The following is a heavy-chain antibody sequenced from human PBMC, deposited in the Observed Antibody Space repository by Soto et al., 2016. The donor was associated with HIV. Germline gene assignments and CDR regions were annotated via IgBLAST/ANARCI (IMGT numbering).Heavy chain of an antibody. J-gene: IGHJ5*02. CDR1: GYTFSNYD. CDR3: ARGTYYGSGSRLFDP. V-gene: IGHV1-8*03. CDR2: MNPNSANT. D-gene: IGHD3-10*01. Sequence: QVQLVQSGAEVKKPGASVKVSCKTSGYTFSNYDINWVRQATGQGLEWMGWMNPNSANTGYAQKFQGRVTITRNTSISTAYMELSSLRSEDTAVYYCARGTYYGSGSRLFDPWGQGTLVTVSS.